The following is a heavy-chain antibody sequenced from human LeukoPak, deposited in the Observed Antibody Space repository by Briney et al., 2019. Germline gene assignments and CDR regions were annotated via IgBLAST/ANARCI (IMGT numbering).Heavy chain of an antibody. Sequence: PSETLSLTCTVSGGSISSYYWSCIRQPPGKGLEWIGYIYYSGSTNYNPSLKSRVTISVDTSKNQFSLKLSSVTAADTAVYYCARDRENDPYAFDIWGQGTMVTVSS. CDR3: ARDRENDPYAFDI. D-gene: IGHD3-16*01. J-gene: IGHJ3*02. CDR1: GGSISSYY. CDR2: IYYSGST. V-gene: IGHV4-59*12.